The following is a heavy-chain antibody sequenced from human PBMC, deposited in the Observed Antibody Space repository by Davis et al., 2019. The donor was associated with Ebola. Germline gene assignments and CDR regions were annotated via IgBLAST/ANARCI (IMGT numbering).Heavy chain of an antibody. Sequence: GESLKISCAASGFTFSSYSMNWVRQAPGKGLEWVSYISSSSSTIYYADSVKGRFTISRDNAKDTLFLQMNSLRADDTAVYYCATDPYGANPQSADYWGQGSLVTVSS. CDR1: GFTFSSYS. CDR3: ATDPYGANPQSADY. CDR2: ISSSSSTI. D-gene: IGHD4/OR15-4a*01. J-gene: IGHJ4*02. V-gene: IGHV3-48*04.